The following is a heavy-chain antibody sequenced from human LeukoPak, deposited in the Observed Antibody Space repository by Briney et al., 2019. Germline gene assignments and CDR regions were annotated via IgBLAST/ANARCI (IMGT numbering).Heavy chain of an antibody. CDR3: ARERGLSSQGDAFDI. J-gene: IGHJ3*02. Sequence: ASVKVSCKASGYTFTSYYMHWVRQAPRQGLEWMGIINPSGGSTRYAQKFQGRVTMTRDTSTSTVYMELSSLRSEDTAVYYCARERGLSSQGDAFDIWGQGTMVTVSS. D-gene: IGHD6-13*01. V-gene: IGHV1-46*01. CDR1: GYTFTSYY. CDR2: INPSGGST.